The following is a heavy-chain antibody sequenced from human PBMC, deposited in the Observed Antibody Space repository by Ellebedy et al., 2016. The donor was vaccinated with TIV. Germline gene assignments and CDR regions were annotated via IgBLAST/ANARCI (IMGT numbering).Heavy chain of an antibody. J-gene: IGHJ4*02. CDR3: ARERAYSRSSAFIF. V-gene: IGHV1-18*01. Sequence: ASVKVSCKASGYSFRSYGITWVRQAPGQGLEWVGRIDAYNGNTNYAEKVQDRVIMTTDTSTSTAYMELRSLRSDDTAVYFCARERAYSRSSAFIFWGQGTLITVSS. CDR2: IDAYNGNT. D-gene: IGHD6-6*01. CDR1: GYSFRSYG.